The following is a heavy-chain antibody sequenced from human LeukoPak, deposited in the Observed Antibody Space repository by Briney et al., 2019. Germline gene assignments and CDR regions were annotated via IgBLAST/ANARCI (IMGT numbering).Heavy chain of an antibody. D-gene: IGHD2-15*01. CDR2: ISGSGGST. CDR1: GFTFSSYW. J-gene: IGHJ4*02. V-gene: IGHV3-23*01. Sequence: GGSLRLSCAASGFTFSSYWMSWVRQAPGKGLEWVSAISGSGGSTYYADSVKGRFTISRDNSKNTLYLQMNSLRAEDTAVYYCAKGEYCSGGSCLCDYWGQGTLVTVSS. CDR3: AKGEYCSGGSCLCDY.